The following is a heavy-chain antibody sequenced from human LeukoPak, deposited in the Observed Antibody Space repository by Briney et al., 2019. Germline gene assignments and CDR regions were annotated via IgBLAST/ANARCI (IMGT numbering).Heavy chain of an antibody. D-gene: IGHD1-26*01. J-gene: IGHJ6*03. Sequence: SETLSLTCTVSGGSISSSSYYWGWIRQPPGKGLEWIGSIYYSGSTYYNPSLKSRVTISVDTSKNQFYLKLSSVTAADTAVYYCARRVGPNYYYYYMDVWGKGTTVTVSS. CDR3: ARRVGPNYYYYYMDV. CDR2: IYYSGST. CDR1: GGSISSSSYY. V-gene: IGHV4-39*01.